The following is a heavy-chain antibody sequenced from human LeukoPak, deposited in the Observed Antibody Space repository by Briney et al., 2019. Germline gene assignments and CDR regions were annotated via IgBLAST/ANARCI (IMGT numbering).Heavy chain of an antibody. CDR2: INWNGGRT. D-gene: IGHD3-16*01. J-gene: IGHJ3*02. Sequence: GGSLRLSCVASGFTFDDYGMIWVRQAPGKGLEWVSAINWNGGRTVYADSVKGRFTISRDNAKNTLYLQMNSLRAEDTVLYYGAILGGVDAFDIWGQGTMVTVSS. CDR1: GFTFDDYG. V-gene: IGHV3-20*04. CDR3: AILGGVDAFDI.